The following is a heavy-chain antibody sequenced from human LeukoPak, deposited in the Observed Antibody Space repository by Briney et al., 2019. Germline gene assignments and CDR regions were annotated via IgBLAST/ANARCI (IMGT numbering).Heavy chain of an antibody. CDR2: ISWDGNKK. D-gene: IGHD1-26*01. Sequence: GRSLRLPCAASGFTFSSHAMHWVRQAPGKGLEWVAFISWDGNKKYCADSVEGRFTISRDSPKNTLFLQMNSLRAEDTAVYYCARDLSRSYSVDYWGQGTLVTVSS. CDR1: GFTFSSHA. V-gene: IGHV3-30*04. CDR3: ARDLSRSYSVDY. J-gene: IGHJ4*02.